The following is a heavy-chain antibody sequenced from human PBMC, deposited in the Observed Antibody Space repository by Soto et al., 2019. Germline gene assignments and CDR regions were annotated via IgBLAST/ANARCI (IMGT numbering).Heavy chain of an antibody. J-gene: IGHJ3*02. CDR1: GGSFSGYY. CDR2: INHSGST. D-gene: IGHD2-15*01. V-gene: IGHV4-34*01. CDR3: AREGSGGSLYDAFDI. Sequence: SETLSLTCAVYGGSFSGYYWSWIRQPPGKGLEWIGEINHSGSTNYNPSLKSRVTISVDTSKNQFSPKLSSVTAADTAVYYCAREGSGGSLYDAFDIWGQGTMVTVSS.